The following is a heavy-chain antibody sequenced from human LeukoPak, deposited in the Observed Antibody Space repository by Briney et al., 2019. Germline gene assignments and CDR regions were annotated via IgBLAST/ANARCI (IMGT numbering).Heavy chain of an antibody. CDR1: GFTFSSYG. J-gene: IGHJ4*02. Sequence: GRSLRLSCAASGFTFSSYGMHWVHQAPGKGLEWVAVIWYDGSNKYYADSVKGRFTISRDNSKNTLYLQMNSLRAEDTAVYYCAKARRYSSSAFDYWGQGTLVTVSS. V-gene: IGHV3-33*06. CDR2: IWYDGSNK. CDR3: AKARRYSSSAFDY. D-gene: IGHD6-6*01.